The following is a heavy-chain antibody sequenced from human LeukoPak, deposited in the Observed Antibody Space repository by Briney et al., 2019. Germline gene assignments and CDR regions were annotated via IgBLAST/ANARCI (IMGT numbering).Heavy chain of an antibody. CDR3: ARGPLNTFGVDA. D-gene: IGHD1/OR15-1a*01. CDR2: VSATGGGT. Sequence: PGGSLRLSCAGSGFTFSNYAMSWVRQAPGKGLEWVSGVSATGGGTYYADFVKGRFTVSKDNSQTTIYLQMNSLRAEDTALYYCARGPLNTFGVDAWGHGTTVTVSS. CDR1: GFTFSNYA. J-gene: IGHJ6*02. V-gene: IGHV3-23*01.